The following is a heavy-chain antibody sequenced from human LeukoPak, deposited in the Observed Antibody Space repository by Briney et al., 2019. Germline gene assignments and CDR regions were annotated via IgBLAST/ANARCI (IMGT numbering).Heavy chain of an antibody. V-gene: IGHV4-59*12. D-gene: IGHD2-2*02. CDR2: ISDIGSI. CDR3: AGYCSSTSCYTRDWFDP. CDR1: GGSISSYY. J-gene: IGHJ5*02. Sequence: SETLSLTCTVSGGSISSYYWSWIRQPPGKGLEWIAYISDIGSINYNPSLKSRVTISLDTSKNQFSLKLSSVTAADTAVYYCAGYCSSTSCYTRDWFDPWGQGTLVTVSS.